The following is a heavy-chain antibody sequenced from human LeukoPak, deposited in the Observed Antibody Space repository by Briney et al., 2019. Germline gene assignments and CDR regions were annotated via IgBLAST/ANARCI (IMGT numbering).Heavy chain of an antibody. V-gene: IGHV4-61*02. D-gene: IGHD3-10*01. CDR3: ARAGRTLYYYYYMDV. J-gene: IGHJ6*03. CDR1: GDSISSGDYY. Sequence: SETLSLTCTVSGDSISSGDYYWSWIRQPAGKGLEWIGRISSSGSTYYNPSLKSRVTISVDTSKNQFSLKLSSVTAADTAVYYCARAGRTLYYYYYMDVWGKGTTVTVSS. CDR2: ISSSGST.